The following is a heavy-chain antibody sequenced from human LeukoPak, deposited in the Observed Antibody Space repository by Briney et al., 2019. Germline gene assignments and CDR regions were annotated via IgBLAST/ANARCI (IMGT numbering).Heavy chain of an antibody. CDR1: GGSFSGYY. CDR3: VRGSTRGAVRGPAVTTPFDY. V-gene: IGHV4-34*01. CDR2: INHSGST. J-gene: IGHJ4*02. Sequence: SETLSLTCAVYGGSFSGYYWSWIRQPPGKGLEWIGEINHSGSTNYNPSLKSRVTISVDTSKNQFSLKLSSVTAADTAVYYCVRGSTRGAVRGPAVTTPFDYWGQGTLVTVSS. D-gene: IGHD4-11*01.